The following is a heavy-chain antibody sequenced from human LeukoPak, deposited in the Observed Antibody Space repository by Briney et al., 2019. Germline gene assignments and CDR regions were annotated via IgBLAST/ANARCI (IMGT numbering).Heavy chain of an antibody. V-gene: IGHV3-30*02. D-gene: IGHD4-23*01. CDR3: AKDPRELFYGGFRYYFDY. CDR2: IRYDGSNK. J-gene: IGHJ4*02. CDR1: GFTFSNYE. Sequence: GGSLRLSCAASGFTFSNYEMNWVRQAPGKGLEWVAFIRYDGSNKYYADSVKGRFTISRDNSKNTLYLQMNSLRAEDTAVYCCAKDPRELFYGGFRYYFDYWGQGTLVTVSS.